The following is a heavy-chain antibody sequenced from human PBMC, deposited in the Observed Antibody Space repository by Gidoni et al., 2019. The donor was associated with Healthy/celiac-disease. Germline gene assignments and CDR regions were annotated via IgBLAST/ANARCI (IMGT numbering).Heavy chain of an antibody. Sequence: EVQLVESGGGLVKPGGSLRLSCAASGFTFSSYSMNWVRQAPGKGLEWVSSISSSSSYIDYADSVKGRFTISRDNAKNSLYLQMNSLRAEDTAVYYCAREETVYSYGIDYWGQGTLVTVSS. CDR1: GFTFSSYS. D-gene: IGHD5-18*01. J-gene: IGHJ4*02. V-gene: IGHV3-21*01. CDR2: ISSSSSYI. CDR3: AREETVYSYGIDY.